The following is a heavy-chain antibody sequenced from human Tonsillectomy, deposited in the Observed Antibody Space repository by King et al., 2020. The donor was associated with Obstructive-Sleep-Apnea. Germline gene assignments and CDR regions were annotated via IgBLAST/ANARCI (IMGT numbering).Heavy chain of an antibody. J-gene: IGHJ1*01. V-gene: IGHV1-58*02. CDR1: GFTFTSSA. CDR2: IVVGSGNT. Sequence: QLVQSGPEVKKPGTSVKVSCKASGFTFTSSAMQWVRQARGQRLEWIGRIVVGSGNTNYAQKFQERVTITRDMSTSTAYMELSSLRSEDTAVYYCALYGDSTPEYFQHWGQGTLVTVSS. D-gene: IGHD4-17*01. CDR3: ALYGDSTPEYFQH.